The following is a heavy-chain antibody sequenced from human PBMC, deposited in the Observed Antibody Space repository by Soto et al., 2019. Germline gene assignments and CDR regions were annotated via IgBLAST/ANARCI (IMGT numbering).Heavy chain of an antibody. D-gene: IGHD4-17*01. V-gene: IGHV4-30-4*01. CDR1: GGSISSGDYY. CDR3: AREGYGDYRDYYGMDV. J-gene: IGHJ6*02. CDR2: IYYSGST. Sequence: SETLSLTCTVSGGSISSGDYYWSWIRQPPGKGLEWIGYIYYSGSTYYNPSLKSRVTISVDTSKDQFSLKLSSVTAADTAVYYCAREGYGDYRDYYGMDVWGQGTTVTVSS.